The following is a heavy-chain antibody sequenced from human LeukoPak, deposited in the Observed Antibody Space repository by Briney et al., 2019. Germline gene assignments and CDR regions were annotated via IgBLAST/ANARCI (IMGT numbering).Heavy chain of an antibody. CDR1: GYTFTDNH. Sequence: ASVKVSCKASGYTFTDNHMYWIRQAPGQGLECMGWISPNSGGTNYAQKFQGRITMTGDTSISTGYMELSSLRSDDTAVYYCARELGRNAFDVWGQGTMVAVSP. CDR3: ARELGRNAFDV. CDR2: ISPNSGGT. V-gene: IGHV1-2*02. D-gene: IGHD7-27*01. J-gene: IGHJ3*01.